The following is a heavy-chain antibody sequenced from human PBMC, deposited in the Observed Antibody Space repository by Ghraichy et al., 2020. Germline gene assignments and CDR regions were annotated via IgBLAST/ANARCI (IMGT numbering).Heavy chain of an antibody. CDR2: IKQDGSEK. D-gene: IGHD6-13*01. CDR1: GFTFSNYW. Sequence: GESLNISCEATSGFTFSNYWMSWVRQAPGKGLEWVANIKQDGSEKYYVDSVKGRFTISRDNAKNSLYLQMNSLRAEDSAVYFCAREFGSSTWYFFDSWGQGTLVTVSS. V-gene: IGHV3-7*01. CDR3: AREFGSSTWYFFDS. J-gene: IGHJ4*02.